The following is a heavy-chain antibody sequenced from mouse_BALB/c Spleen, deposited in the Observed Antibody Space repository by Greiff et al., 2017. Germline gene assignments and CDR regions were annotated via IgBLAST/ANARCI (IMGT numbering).Heavy chain of an antibody. V-gene: IGHV1-69*02. D-gene: IGHD4-1*01. CDR3: ARKAELGREDY. J-gene: IGHJ4*01. CDR2: IDPSDSYT. Sequence: VQLQQPGAELVKPGASVKLSCKASGYTFTSYWMHWVKQRPGQGLEWIGEIDPSDSYTNYNQKFKGKATLTVDKSSSTAYMQLSSLTSEDSAVYYCARKAELGREDYWGQGTSVTVS. CDR1: GYTFTSYW.